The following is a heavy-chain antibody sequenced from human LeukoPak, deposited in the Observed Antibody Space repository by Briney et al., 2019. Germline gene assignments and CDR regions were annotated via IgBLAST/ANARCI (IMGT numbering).Heavy chain of an antibody. CDR1: GFTFSNYA. CDR3: AKAPSGSYSGGYFDY. J-gene: IGHJ4*02. Sequence: GGSLRLSCAASGFTFSNYAMNLVRQAPGQGLEWVASISHSGADTYYADSVKGRLTISRDNSKNTLYLQMSSLRAEDTAVFYCAKAPSGSYSGGYFDYWGQGTLVTVSS. V-gene: IGHV3-23*01. CDR2: ISHSGADT. D-gene: IGHD1-26*01.